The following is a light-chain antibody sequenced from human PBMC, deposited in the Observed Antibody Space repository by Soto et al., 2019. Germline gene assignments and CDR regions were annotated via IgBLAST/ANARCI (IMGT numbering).Light chain of an antibody. Sequence: QSVLTQPPSVSGAPGQRVTISCTGSSSNIGAGYDVHWYQQLPGTAPKLLIYGNSNRPSGVPDRFSGSKSGTSASLAITGLQAEDEADYYCQSYDSSLYVFGTGTKLTVL. CDR2: GNS. J-gene: IGLJ1*01. CDR1: SSNIGAGYD. CDR3: QSYDSSLYV. V-gene: IGLV1-40*01.